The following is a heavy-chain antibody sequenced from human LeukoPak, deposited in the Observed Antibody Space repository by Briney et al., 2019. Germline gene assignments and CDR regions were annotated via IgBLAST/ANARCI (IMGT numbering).Heavy chain of an antibody. CDR1: GFTFSGYA. D-gene: IGHD6-13*01. Sequence: PGASLRLSCAASGFTFSGYAMSWVRQAPGKGLEWVSAISGSDGSTYYADSVKGRFTISRDNSKNTLYLQMNSLRAEDTAVYYCAKDQAAAGIFDYWGQGTLVTVSS. V-gene: IGHV3-23*01. CDR3: AKDQAAAGIFDY. CDR2: ISGSDGST. J-gene: IGHJ4*02.